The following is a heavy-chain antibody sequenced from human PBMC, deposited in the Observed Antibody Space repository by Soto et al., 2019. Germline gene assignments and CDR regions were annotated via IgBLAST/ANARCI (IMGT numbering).Heavy chain of an antibody. CDR3: AKGDEGGWFDP. CDR2: ISYDGSNK. V-gene: IGHV3-30*18. Sequence: QVQLVESGGGVVQPGRSLRLSCAASGFTFSSYGMHWVRQAPGKGLEWVAVISYDGSNKYYADSVKGRFTISRDNSKNTLYLQMNSLRAEDTAVYYCAKGDEGGWFDPWGQGTLVTVSS. CDR1: GFTFSSYG. J-gene: IGHJ5*02.